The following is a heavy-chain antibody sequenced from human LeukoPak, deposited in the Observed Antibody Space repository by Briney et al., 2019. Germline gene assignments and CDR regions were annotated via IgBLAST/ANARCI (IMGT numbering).Heavy chain of an antibody. V-gene: IGHV3-21*01. CDR3: ARAPRLEWFDY. CDR1: GFTFSSYW. Sequence: SGGSLRLSCAASGFTFSSYWMNWVRQAPGKGLEWVSSISSSSSYIYYADSVKGRFTISRDNAKNSLYLQMNSLRAEDTAVYYCARAPRLEWFDYWGQGTLVTVSS. D-gene: IGHD3-3*01. CDR2: ISSSSSYI. J-gene: IGHJ4*02.